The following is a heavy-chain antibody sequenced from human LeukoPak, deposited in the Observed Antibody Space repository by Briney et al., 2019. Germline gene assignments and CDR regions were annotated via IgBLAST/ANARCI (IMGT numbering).Heavy chain of an antibody. CDR1: GYTFTAYY. D-gene: IGHD3-16*02. J-gene: IGHJ4*02. Sequence: GASVKVSCKASGYTFTAYYMHWVRKAPGQGLEWMGRINPNSGGTNYAQKFQGRVTMTRDTSISTAYMELSRLRSDDTAVYYSAVLMITFGGVIAQTLTLDYWGQGTLVTVSS. CDR2: INPNSGGT. CDR3: AVLMITFGGVIAQTLTLDY. V-gene: IGHV1-2*06.